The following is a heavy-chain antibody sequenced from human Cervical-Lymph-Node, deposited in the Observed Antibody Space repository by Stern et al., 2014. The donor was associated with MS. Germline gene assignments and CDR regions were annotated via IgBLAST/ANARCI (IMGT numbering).Heavy chain of an antibody. D-gene: IGHD3-10*01. CDR3: VGVPSVRSSGDY. CDR2: SSFDGRKR. V-gene: IGHV3-30*03. CDR1: GFTFSNLG. J-gene: IGHJ4*02. Sequence: VHLVESVGGVVQPGRSLRLSCEASGFTFSNLGMHWVRQAPGKGLEWVSFSSFDGRKRSYADFVKGRFTISRDNSKNTLFLQMNSLKTEDTAFYYCVGVPSVRSSGDYWGQGTLVTVSS.